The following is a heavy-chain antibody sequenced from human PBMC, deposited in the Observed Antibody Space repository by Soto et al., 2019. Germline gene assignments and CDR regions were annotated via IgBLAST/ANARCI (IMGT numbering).Heavy chain of an antibody. J-gene: IGHJ4*02. CDR2: ISYDGSNK. Sequence: QTGGSLRLSCVASGFTFSSYAMHWVRQAPGKGLEWVAVISYDGSNKYYADSVKGRFTISRDNSKNALYLQMDSLRAEDTAVYYCARVSHGIVGATTGNFDYWGQGTLVTVSS. CDR1: GFTFSSYA. CDR3: ARVSHGIVGATTGNFDY. V-gene: IGHV3-30-3*01. D-gene: IGHD1-26*01.